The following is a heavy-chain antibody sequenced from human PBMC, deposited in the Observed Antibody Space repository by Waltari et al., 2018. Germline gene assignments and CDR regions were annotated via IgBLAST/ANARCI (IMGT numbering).Heavy chain of an antibody. J-gene: IGHJ4*02. D-gene: IGHD3-22*01. CDR2: IRGSGGST. V-gene: IGHV3-23*04. CDR1: GFTFNSSS. CDR3: AKQENYYDSSGYYYY. Sequence: EVQLVESGGGLVQPGGSLRLSCAASGFTFNSSSMRWVRQAPGKGLEWVSAIRGSGGSTYYADSVKGRFTISRDNSKNTLYLQMNSLRAEDTAVYYCAKQENYYDSSGYYYYWGQGTLVTVSS.